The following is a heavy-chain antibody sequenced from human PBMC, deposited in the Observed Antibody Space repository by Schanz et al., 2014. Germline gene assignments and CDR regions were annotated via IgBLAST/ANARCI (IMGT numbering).Heavy chain of an antibody. CDR2: IEEDGTRT. V-gene: IGHV3-7*01. J-gene: IGHJ3*01. CDR3: ARDADYNPTSDFWYDAYDF. CDR1: GFTFSSYW. D-gene: IGHD1-1*01. Sequence: DVQLVESGGTLVQPGGSLIISCAASGFTFSSYWMVWLRQAPGKGLEWGANIEEDGTRTYYVDSVKGRFTVSRDNAENSLYLHMRSLRVDDTAVYYCARDADYNPTSDFWYDAYDFWGQGTVVTVSS.